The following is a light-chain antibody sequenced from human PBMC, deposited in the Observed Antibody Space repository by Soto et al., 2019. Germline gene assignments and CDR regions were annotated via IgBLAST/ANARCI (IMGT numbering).Light chain of an antibody. CDR3: NSYRTCNTLV. CDR1: SSDVGGYNY. Sequence: QSALTQPASVSGSPGQSITISCTGTSSDVGGYNYVSWYQQHPGKAPKLMIYEISNRPSGVSNRFSGSKSGNTASLTISGLQAEDEADYYCNSYRTCNTLVFGTGTKLTVL. CDR2: EIS. V-gene: IGLV2-14*01. J-gene: IGLJ1*01.